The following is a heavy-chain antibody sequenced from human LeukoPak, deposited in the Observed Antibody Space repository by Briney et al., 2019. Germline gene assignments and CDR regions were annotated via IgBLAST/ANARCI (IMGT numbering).Heavy chain of an antibody. D-gene: IGHD6-13*01. CDR1: GGSVSSGNYY. CDR3: ARGIYSSSWTAPYS. CDR2: IYYSGST. Sequence: SETLSLTCTVSGGSVSSGNYYWSWIRQPPGKGLEWIGYIYYSGSTNYNPSLKSRVTISVDTSKNQFSLKLTSVTAADTAVYYCARGIYSSSWTAPYSWGQGTLVTVSS. J-gene: IGHJ4*02. V-gene: IGHV4-61*01.